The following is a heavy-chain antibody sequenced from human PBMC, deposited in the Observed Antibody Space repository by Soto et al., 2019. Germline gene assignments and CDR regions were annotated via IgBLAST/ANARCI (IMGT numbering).Heavy chain of an antibody. CDR1: GGSISSYY. CDR3: ATLREDYCSGGSCYPPHYYYYYMDV. D-gene: IGHD2-15*01. V-gene: IGHV4-59*01. J-gene: IGHJ6*03. CDR2: IYYSGST. Sequence: SETLSLTCTVSGGSISSYYWSWIRQPPGKGLEWIGYIYYSGSTNYNPSLKSRVTISVDTSKNQFSLKLSSVTAADTAVYYCATLREDYCSGGSCYPPHYYYYYMDVWGKGTTVTVSS.